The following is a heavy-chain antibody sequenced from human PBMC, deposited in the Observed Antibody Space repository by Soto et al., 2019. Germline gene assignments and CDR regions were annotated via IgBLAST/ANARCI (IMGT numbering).Heavy chain of an antibody. D-gene: IGHD3-9*01. CDR3: ARAHYDILTGYSLNWFDP. J-gene: IGHJ5*02. CDR2: INAGNGNT. V-gene: IGHV1-3*01. Sequence: ASVKVSCKASGCTFTSYAMHWVRQAPGQRLEWMGWINAGNGNTKYSQKFQGRVTITRDTSASTAYMELSSLRSEDTAVYYCARAHYDILTGYSLNWFDPWGQGTPVTVSS. CDR1: GCTFTSYA.